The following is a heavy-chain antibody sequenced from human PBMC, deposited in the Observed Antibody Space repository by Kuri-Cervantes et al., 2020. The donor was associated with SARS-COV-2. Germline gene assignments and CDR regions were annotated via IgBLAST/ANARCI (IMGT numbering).Heavy chain of an antibody. CDR1: GFTFTSSA. J-gene: IGHJ6*02. V-gene: IGHV1-58*02. CDR3: AARVARYYDSSGYYGMDV. CDR2: IVVGSGNT. Sequence: SVKVSCKASGFTFTSSAMQWVRQARGQRLEWIGWIVVGSGNTNYAQKFQERVTITRDMSTSTAYMELSSLRSEDTAVYYCAARVARYYDSSGYYGMDVWGQGTTVTVSS. D-gene: IGHD3-22*01.